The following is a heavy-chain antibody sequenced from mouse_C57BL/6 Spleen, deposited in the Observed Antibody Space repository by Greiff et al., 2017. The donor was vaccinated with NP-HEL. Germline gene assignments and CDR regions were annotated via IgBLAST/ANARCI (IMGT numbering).Heavy chain of an antibody. CDR1: GYTFTSYW. Sequence: QVQLQQPGAELVKPGASVKMSCKASGYTFTSYWITWVKQRPGQGLEWIGDIYPGSGSTNYNEKFKSKAKLTLDTTSSTAYMQLSSLTSEDSAVYYCARQHGYFDVWGTGTTVTVSS. J-gene: IGHJ1*03. CDR3: ARQHGYFDV. CDR2: IYPGSGST. V-gene: IGHV1-55*01.